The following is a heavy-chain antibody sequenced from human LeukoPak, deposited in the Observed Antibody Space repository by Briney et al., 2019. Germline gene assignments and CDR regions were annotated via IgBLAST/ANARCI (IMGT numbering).Heavy chain of an antibody. CDR1: GYSFTSYW. J-gene: IGHJ4*02. V-gene: IGHV5-51*01. CDR2: IYPDDSDT. CDR3: ARRSSTIAARYPYYFDY. D-gene: IGHD6-6*01. Sequence: GESLKISCKGSGYSFTSYWIGWVRQMPGKGLEWMGIIYPDDSDTRYSPSFQGQVTISADKSISTAYLQWSSLKASDTAMYYCARRSSTIAARYPYYFDYWGQGTLVTVSS.